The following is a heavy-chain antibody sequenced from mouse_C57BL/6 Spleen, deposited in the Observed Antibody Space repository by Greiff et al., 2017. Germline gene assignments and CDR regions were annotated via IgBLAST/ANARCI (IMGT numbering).Heavy chain of an antibody. CDR1: GYTFTSYW. CDR3: ARSWRGYCDY. Sequence: VQLQQPGAELVKPGASVKLSCKASGYTFTSYWMHWVKQRPGQGLEWIGMIHPNSGSTKYNEKFKSKATLTVDKSSSSAYMQLSSLTSEAAAFYSCARSWRGYCDYWGQGTTLTVSS. CDR2: IHPNSGST. J-gene: IGHJ2*01. V-gene: IGHV1-64*01.